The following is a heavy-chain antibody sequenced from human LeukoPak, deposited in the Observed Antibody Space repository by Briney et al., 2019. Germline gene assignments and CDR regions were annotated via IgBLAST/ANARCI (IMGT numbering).Heavy chain of an antibody. CDR2: IYYSGST. J-gene: IGHJ5*02. D-gene: IGHD2-15*01. Sequence: SETLSLTCTVSGGSISSGGYYWSWIRQHPGKGLEWIGYIYYSGSTYYNPSLKSRVTISVDTSKNQFSLKLSSVTAADMAVYYCARWVALQGGWFDPWGQGTLVTVSS. CDR1: GGSISSGGYY. V-gene: IGHV4-31*03. CDR3: ARWVALQGGWFDP.